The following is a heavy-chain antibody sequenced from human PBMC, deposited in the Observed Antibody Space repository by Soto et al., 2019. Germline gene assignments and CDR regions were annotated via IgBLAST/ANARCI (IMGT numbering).Heavy chain of an antibody. CDR2: ITSQTDGETT. CDR3: TTDGRSDF. V-gene: IGHV3-15*01. J-gene: IGHJ4*02. CDR1: GLIFSKVW. Sequence: EVQLVESGGGLVKPGGSLRLSCVASGLIFSKVWMSWVRQAPGQGLEWLGRITSQTDGETTEYAAPVKDRFIISRDDSKNTLYLQMNSLKTEDTAVYYCTTDGRSDFWGQGTLVTVSS.